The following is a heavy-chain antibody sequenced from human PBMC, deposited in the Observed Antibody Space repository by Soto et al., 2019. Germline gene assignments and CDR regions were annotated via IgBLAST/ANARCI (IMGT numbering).Heavy chain of an antibody. Sequence: PGGSLRLSCAASGFTFSSYAMSWVRQAPGKGLEWVSAISGSGGSTYYADSVKGRFTISRDNSKNTLYLHMNSLKTEDTAMYYCTTDLSITKGSSLGAYYFDSWGQGTLVTVSS. J-gene: IGHJ4*02. V-gene: IGHV3-23*01. CDR3: TTDLSITKGSSLGAYYFDS. CDR2: ISGSGGST. CDR1: GFTFSSYA. D-gene: IGHD6-6*01.